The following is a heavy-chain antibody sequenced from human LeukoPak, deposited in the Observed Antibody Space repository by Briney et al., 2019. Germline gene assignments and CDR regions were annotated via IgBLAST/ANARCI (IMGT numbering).Heavy chain of an antibody. J-gene: IGHJ4*02. CDR1: GGSFSSSSYY. V-gene: IGHV4-61*01. CDR3: ARDRYHYDSSGYYFDH. Sequence: SETLSLTCTVSGGSFSSSSYYWSWIRQPPGKGLEWIGYIYYSGNTNYNPSLKSRVTISVDTSKNQLSLKLSSVTAADTAVYYCARDRYHYDSSGYYFDHWGQGTLVTVSS. D-gene: IGHD3-22*01. CDR2: IYYSGNT.